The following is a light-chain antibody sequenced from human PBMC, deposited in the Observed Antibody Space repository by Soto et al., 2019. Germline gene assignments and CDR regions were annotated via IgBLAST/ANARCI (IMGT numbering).Light chain of an antibody. J-gene: IGLJ1*01. CDR2: RNT. V-gene: IGLV1-40*01. CDR1: SSNIGAGYD. Sequence: QSVLTQPPSVSGAPGQRVSISCTGSSSNIGAGYDVHWYLQLPGAAPKLLIYRNTNRPSGVPDRFSGSKSGTSASLAITGLQAEDEADYYCQSYDSSLSVYVFGTGTKLTVL. CDR3: QSYDSSLSVYV.